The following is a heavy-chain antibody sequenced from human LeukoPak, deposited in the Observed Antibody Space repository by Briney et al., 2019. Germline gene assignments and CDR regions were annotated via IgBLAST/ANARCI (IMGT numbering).Heavy chain of an antibody. J-gene: IGHJ4*02. CDR2: IYTSGST. V-gene: IGHV4-39*07. Sequence: SETLSLTCTVSGGSISSSSYYWGWIRQPPGKGLEWIGRIYTSGSTNYNPSLKSRVTISVDTSKNQFSLKLSSVTAADTAVYYCARDRYSSSWTYFDYWGQGTLVTVSS. D-gene: IGHD6-13*01. CDR3: ARDRYSSSWTYFDY. CDR1: GGSISSSSYY.